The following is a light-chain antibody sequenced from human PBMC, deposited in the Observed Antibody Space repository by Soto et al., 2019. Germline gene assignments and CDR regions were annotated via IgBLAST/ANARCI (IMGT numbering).Light chain of an antibody. V-gene: IGLV2-14*01. CDR2: DVS. Sequence: QSVLTQPASVSGSPGQSITISCTGTSSDVGGYNYVSWYQQHSGKAHKLMIYDVSNRPSGVSNRFSGSKSGNTASLTISGLQAEDEADYYCGSYASSSTLYVFGTGTKAPS. CDR3: GSYASSSTLYV. J-gene: IGLJ1*01. CDR1: SSDVGGYNY.